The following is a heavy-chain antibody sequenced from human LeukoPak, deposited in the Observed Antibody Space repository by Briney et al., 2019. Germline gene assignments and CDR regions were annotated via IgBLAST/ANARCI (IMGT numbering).Heavy chain of an antibody. J-gene: IGHJ4*02. CDR2: INHSGST. V-gene: IGHV4-34*01. CDR1: GGCFSGYY. Sequence: PSETLSLTCAVYGGCFSGYYWNWICQAPGKGLEWIVEINHSGSTNYNPSLKSRVTISVDTSKNQFSLKLSSVTAADTAVYYCASSVDTAMVPNYWGQGTLVTVSS. CDR3: ASSVDTAMVPNY. D-gene: IGHD5-18*01.